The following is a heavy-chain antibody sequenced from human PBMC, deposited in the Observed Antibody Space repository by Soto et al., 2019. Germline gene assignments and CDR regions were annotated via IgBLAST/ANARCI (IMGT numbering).Heavy chain of an antibody. Sequence: GGSLGLSCAASGINFSSFAMSWVRKAPGTGLEWFSALGAGSACTHYADSVKGRFTISRDNAKNSLYLQMNSLRAEDTAVYYCARDSSYYYDSSGYLTLRRGNWFDPWGQGTLVTVSS. CDR2: LGAGSACT. J-gene: IGHJ5*02. CDR1: GINFSSFA. V-gene: IGHV3-21*01. CDR3: ARDSSYYYDSSGYLTLRRGNWFDP. D-gene: IGHD3-22*01.